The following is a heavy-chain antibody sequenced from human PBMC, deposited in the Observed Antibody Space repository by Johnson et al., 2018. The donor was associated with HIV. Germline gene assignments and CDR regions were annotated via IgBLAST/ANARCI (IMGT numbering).Heavy chain of an antibody. D-gene: IGHD3-9*01. J-gene: IGHJ3*02. CDR1: GFIFRDYY. CDR2: ISSSGKSA. CDR3: AREEGSDILTRGDSFDI. V-gene: IGHV3-11*04. Sequence: QVQLVESGGGLIQPGGSLRLSCAVSGFIFRDYYMSWIRQAPGKGLEWVSYISSSGKSANYADSVKGRFTISRDHAKNSLSLQMNSLGAEDTAIYYCAREEGSDILTRGDSFDIWGRGTMVAVSS.